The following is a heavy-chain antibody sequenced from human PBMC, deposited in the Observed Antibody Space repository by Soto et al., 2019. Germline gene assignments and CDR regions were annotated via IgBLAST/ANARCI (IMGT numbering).Heavy chain of an antibody. D-gene: IGHD2-8*01. CDR3: ARDLYAPGAFNI. CDR2: ISSSSIYI. V-gene: IGHV3-21*01. J-gene: IGHJ3*02. Sequence: EVQLVESGGGLVKPGGSLRLSCAASGFTFSSYSMNWVRQAPGKGLEWVSSISSSSIYIYYADSVKGRFTISRDNAKNSLYLQMNSLRAEDTAVYYCARDLYAPGAFNIWGQGTMVTVSS. CDR1: GFTFSSYS.